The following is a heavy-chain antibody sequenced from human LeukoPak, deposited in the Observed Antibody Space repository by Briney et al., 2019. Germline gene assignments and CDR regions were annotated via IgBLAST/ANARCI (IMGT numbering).Heavy chain of an antibody. CDR3: TTTDRQFWSPSSCYMPSDY. V-gene: IGHV1-24*01. J-gene: IGHJ4*02. CDR2: FDPRNGGT. Sequence: GASVRVSCKVSGYSLTELSMHWVRQAPGKGLEWMGGFDPRNGGTYFAQNFQGRVTLTEDTSPDTPTIELRSLKSDDTAVYYCTTTDRQFWSPSSCYMPSDYWGQGSLVTVSS. CDR1: GYSLTELS. D-gene: IGHD3-3*01.